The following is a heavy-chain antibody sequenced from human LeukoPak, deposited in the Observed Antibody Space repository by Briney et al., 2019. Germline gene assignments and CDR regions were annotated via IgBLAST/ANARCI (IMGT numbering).Heavy chain of an antibody. CDR1: GGSISSGGYY. V-gene: IGHV4-31*03. J-gene: IGHJ4*02. CDR3: ARTGTVVEPAAI. CDR2: IYYSGTT. D-gene: IGHD2-2*02. Sequence: SQTLSLTCTVSGGSISSGGYYWSWIRDHPGKGLEGMGCIYYSGTTYYHPSLKSGVAISVTTTNNQSSQKLSSTTAADAAVYYCARTGTVVEPAAIWGQGTLVTVSS.